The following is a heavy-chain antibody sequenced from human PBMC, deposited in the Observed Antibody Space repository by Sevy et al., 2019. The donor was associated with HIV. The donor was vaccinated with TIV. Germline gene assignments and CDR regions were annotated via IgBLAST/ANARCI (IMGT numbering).Heavy chain of an antibody. V-gene: IGHV1-18*01. CDR2: ISAYNGNT. J-gene: IGHJ6*02. D-gene: IGHD3-10*01. Sequence: ASVKVSCKASGYTFTSYGISWVRQAPGQGLEWMGWISAYNGNTNYAQKLQGRVTMTTDTSTSTAYMELRSLRSDDTAVYYCAREGEYYNGSGRLRRPYYYYGMDVWGQGTTVTVSS. CDR3: AREGEYYNGSGRLRRPYYYYGMDV. CDR1: GYTFTSYG.